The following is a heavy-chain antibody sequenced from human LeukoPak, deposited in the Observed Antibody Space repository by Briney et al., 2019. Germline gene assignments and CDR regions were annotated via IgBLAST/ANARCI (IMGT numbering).Heavy chain of an antibody. CDR1: GGSFSGYY. CDR2: INHSGST. D-gene: IGHD3-9*01. Sequence: PSETLSLTCAVYGGSFSGYYWSWIRQPPGKGLGWIGEINHSGSTNYNPSLKSRVTISVDTSKNQFSLKLSSVTAADTAVYYCARGMARYYDILTGYYWYFDLWGRGTLVTVSS. V-gene: IGHV4-34*01. J-gene: IGHJ2*01. CDR3: ARGMARYYDILTGYYWYFDL.